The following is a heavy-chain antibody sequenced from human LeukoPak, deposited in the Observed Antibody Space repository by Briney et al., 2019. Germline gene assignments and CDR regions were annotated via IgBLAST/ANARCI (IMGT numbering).Heavy chain of an antibody. CDR2: IYYSGST. D-gene: IGHD3-22*01. CDR3: ARGIYDSSGFQPQGFDY. V-gene: IGHV4-39*07. CDR1: GGSISSSSYY. J-gene: IGHJ4*02. Sequence: SETLSLTCTVSGGSISSSSYYWGWIRQPPGKGLEWIGSIYYSGSTYYNPSLKSRVTISVDTSKNQFSLKLSSVTAADTAVYYCARGIYDSSGFQPQGFDYWGQGTLVTVSS.